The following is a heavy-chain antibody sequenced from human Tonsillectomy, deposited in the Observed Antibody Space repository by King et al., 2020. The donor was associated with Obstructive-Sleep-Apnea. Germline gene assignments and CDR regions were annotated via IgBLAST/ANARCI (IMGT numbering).Heavy chain of an antibody. D-gene: IGHD6-13*01. CDR2: ISYDGGNE. Sequence: VQLVESGGGVVQPGRSLRLSCAASGFIFSSYGMHWVRQAPGKGLEWVAVISYDGGNEYYADSVKGRFTTSRDNFKNTVYLQMNSLRAEDTAVYYCTKTAGHSSSWYLDYWGQGTLVTVSS. V-gene: IGHV3-30*18. J-gene: IGHJ4*02. CDR1: GFIFSSYG. CDR3: TKTAGHSSSWYLDY.